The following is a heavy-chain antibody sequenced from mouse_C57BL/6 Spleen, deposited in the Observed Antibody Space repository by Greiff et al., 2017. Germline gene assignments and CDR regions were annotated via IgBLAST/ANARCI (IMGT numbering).Heavy chain of an antibody. V-gene: IGHV1-50*01. CDR3: ARRTPTGTPFAY. Sequence: VQLQQPGAELVKPGASVKLSCKASGYTFTSYWMQWVKQRPGQGLEWIGEIDPSDSYTNYNQKFKGKATLTVDTSSSTAYMQLSSLTSEDSAVYYCARRTPTGTPFAYWGQGTLVTVSA. CDR1: GYTFTSYW. J-gene: IGHJ3*01. D-gene: IGHD4-1*02. CDR2: IDPSDSYT.